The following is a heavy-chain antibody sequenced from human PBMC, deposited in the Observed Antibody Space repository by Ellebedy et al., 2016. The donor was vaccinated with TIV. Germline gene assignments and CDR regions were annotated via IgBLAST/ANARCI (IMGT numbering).Heavy chain of an antibody. Sequence: SETLSLTCMVSGGSISSSSYYWGWIRQPPGKGLEWIGSIYYSGSTYYNPSPTSRVTISVDTSKSQFSLKLDSVTAADTAVYYCARSTGLEAYDFWGQGTLVTVSS. CDR3: ARSTGLEAYDF. CDR2: IYYSGST. CDR1: GGSISSSSYY. V-gene: IGHV4-39*07. J-gene: IGHJ4*02.